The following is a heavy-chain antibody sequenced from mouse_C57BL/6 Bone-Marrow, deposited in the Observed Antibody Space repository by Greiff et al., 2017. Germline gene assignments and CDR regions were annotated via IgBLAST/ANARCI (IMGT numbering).Heavy chain of an antibody. CDR3: ARHRGYGSSFAY. Sequence: EVQGVESGGDLVKPGGSLKLSCAASGFTFSSYGMSWVRQTPDKRLEWVATISSGGSYTYYPDSVKGRFTISRDNAKNTLYLQMSSLKSEDTAMYYCARHRGYGSSFAYWGQGTLVTVSA. J-gene: IGHJ3*01. CDR1: GFTFSSYG. V-gene: IGHV5-6*01. CDR2: ISSGGSYT. D-gene: IGHD1-1*01.